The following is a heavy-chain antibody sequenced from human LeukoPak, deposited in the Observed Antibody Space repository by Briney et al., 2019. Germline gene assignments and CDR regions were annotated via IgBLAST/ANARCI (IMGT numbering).Heavy chain of an antibody. CDR1: GGSISSYY. CDR3: ARHLNAGSYPLDH. Sequence: SETLSLTCTVSGGSISSYYWSWIRQRPGKGLECIGFSYYSGSTNCNPSLKSRVTISVDTSKNQFSLRLSSVTAADTAVYYCARHLNAGSYPLDHWGQGTPVTVSA. V-gene: IGHV4-59*08. CDR2: SYYSGST. D-gene: IGHD1-26*01. J-gene: IGHJ4*02.